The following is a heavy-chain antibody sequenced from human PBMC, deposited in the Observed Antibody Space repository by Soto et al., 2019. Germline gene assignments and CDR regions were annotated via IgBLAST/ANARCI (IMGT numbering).Heavy chain of an antibody. J-gene: IGHJ6*02. V-gene: IGHV3-30*18. CDR1: GFTFSSYG. CDR2: ISYDGGNK. D-gene: IGHD2-2*01. Sequence: GSLRLSCAASGFTFSSYGMHWVRQAPGKGLEWVAVISYDGGNKYYADSVKGRFTISRDNSKNTLYLQMNSLRAEDTAVYYCAKVTGYCSSTSCSRDYYYYYGMDVWGQGTKVTVSS. CDR3: AKVTGYCSSTSCSRDYYYYYGMDV.